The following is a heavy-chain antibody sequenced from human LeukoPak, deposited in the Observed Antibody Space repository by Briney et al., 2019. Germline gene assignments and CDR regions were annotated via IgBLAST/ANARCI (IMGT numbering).Heavy chain of an antibody. CDR2: INPSGGST. D-gene: IGHD5-24*01. CDR3: ARGCRVATIVWGAFDI. Sequence: ASVKVSCKASGYTFTSYYMHWVRQAPGQGLEWMGIINPSGGSTSYAQKFQGRVTMTRDMSTSTVYMELSSLRAEDTAVYYCARGCRVATIVWGAFDIWGQGTMVTVSS. CDR1: GYTFTSYY. V-gene: IGHV1-46*01. J-gene: IGHJ3*02.